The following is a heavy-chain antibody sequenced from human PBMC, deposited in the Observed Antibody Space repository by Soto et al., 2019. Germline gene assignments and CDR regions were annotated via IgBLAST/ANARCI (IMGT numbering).Heavy chain of an antibody. D-gene: IGHD3-10*01. V-gene: IGHV3-74*01. CDR2: ISSDGSSI. J-gene: IGHJ4*02. Sequence: EVQLVESGGGLVQPGGSLRLSCAASGFTLSSYWMHWVRQAPGKGLVWVSRISSDGSSIKYSDSVKGRCTISRDNAKNTLYLQMNTLRAEDTAVYYVSRDSPMIRGFGHYWGQGSLVTVSS. CDR3: SRDSPMIRGFGHY. CDR1: GFTLSSYW.